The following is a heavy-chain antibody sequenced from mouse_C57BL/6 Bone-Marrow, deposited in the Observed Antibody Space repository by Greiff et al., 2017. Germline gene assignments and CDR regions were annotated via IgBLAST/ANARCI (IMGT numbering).Heavy chain of an antibody. CDR2: IYPRSGNT. CDR3: AICPIITTVVEGY. D-gene: IGHD1-1*01. J-gene: IGHJ2*01. V-gene: IGHV1-81*01. CDR1: GYTFTSYG. Sequence: QVQLQQSGAELVRPGASVKLSCTASGYTFTSYGISWVKQRTGQGLEWIGEIYPRSGNTYYTEKFQGKATLTADKSSSTAYMQIRSLTSEDSAVYSCAICPIITTVVEGYWGQGTTLTVSS.